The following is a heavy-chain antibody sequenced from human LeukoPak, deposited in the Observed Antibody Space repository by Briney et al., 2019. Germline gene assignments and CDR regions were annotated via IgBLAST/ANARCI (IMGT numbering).Heavy chain of an antibody. V-gene: IGHV3-30*18. D-gene: IGHD3-10*01. CDR2: TLHDGSNK. J-gene: IGHJ4*02. CDR3: VKDWGSYFASGSSYFDY. Sequence: GGSLRLSCVASGFNFRNYGMHWGRQAPGKGLQWVALTLHDGSNKYYTDSVKGRFTISRDNSKNTLYLQMNSLRTEDTAVYYCVKDWGSYFASGSSYFDYWGQGILVTVSS. CDR1: GFNFRNYG.